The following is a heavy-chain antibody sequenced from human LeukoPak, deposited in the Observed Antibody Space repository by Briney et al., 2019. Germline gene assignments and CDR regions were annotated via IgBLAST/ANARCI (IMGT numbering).Heavy chain of an antibody. D-gene: IGHD5-24*01. CDR3: ARGVDNYRYYFDY. CDR2: ISSSGTYI. CDR1: GFTFSSYA. Sequence: GGSLRLSCAASGFTFSSYAMNWIRQAPGKGLVWVSSISSSGTYIYYADLVEGRFTISRDNAKNSLYLQMNSLRAEDTAVYYCARGVDNYRYYFDYWGQGTLVTVSS. V-gene: IGHV3-21*01. J-gene: IGHJ4*02.